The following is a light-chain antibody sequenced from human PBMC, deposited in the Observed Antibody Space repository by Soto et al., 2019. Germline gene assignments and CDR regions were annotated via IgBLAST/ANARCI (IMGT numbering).Light chain of an antibody. Sequence: QSALTQPASVSGSPGQSITISCTGTSSDVGGYNYVSWYQQHPGKAPKLMIYDVSNRPSGVSNRFSGSKSGNTASLTISGLQAEDEADYCCNSYTSSSTYVFGTATQLTVL. V-gene: IGLV2-14*01. J-gene: IGLJ1*01. CDR3: NSYTSSSTYV. CDR2: DVS. CDR1: SSDVGGYNY.